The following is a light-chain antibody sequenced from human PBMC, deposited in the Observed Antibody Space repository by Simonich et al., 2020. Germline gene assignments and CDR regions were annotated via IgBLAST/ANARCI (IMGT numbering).Light chain of an antibody. CDR1: SSDVGGYNY. CDR2: DVS. Sequence: QSALTQPASVSGAPGQSITISCTGTSSDVGGYNYVSWYQQPPGKAPKLMIYDVSKRPSGVSNRFSCSKSGNTASLTISGLQAEDEADYYCSSYTSSSTWVFGGGTKLTVL. CDR3: SSYTSSSTWV. V-gene: IGLV2-14*01. J-gene: IGLJ3*02.